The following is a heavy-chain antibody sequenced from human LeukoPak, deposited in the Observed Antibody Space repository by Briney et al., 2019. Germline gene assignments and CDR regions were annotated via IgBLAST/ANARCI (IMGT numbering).Heavy chain of an antibody. V-gene: IGHV4-39*07. CDR2: IYHSGNT. Sequence: SETLSLTCTVSGGSISSSSYYWGWIRQPPGKGLEWIGSIYHSGNTYYTPSLKSRVTISVDTPKNQFSLKLNSVTAADTAVYYCARIAAGRRLDYWVQGTLVTVSS. CDR3: ARIAAGRRLDY. CDR1: GGSISSSSYY. J-gene: IGHJ4*02. D-gene: IGHD6-13*01.